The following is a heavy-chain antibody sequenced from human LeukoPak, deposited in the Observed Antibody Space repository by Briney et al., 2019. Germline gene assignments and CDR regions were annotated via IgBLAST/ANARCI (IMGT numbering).Heavy chain of an antibody. CDR1: GFTFSSYA. Sequence: GGSLRLSCAASGFTFSSYAMSWVRQAPGKGLEWVSAISGSGGSTYYADSVKGRFTISRDNSKNTLYLQMNSLRAEDTAVYYCAKGLYYDSSGGHAFDIWGQGTMVTVSS. CDR2: ISGSGGST. CDR3: AKGLYYDSSGGHAFDI. V-gene: IGHV3-23*01. D-gene: IGHD3-22*01. J-gene: IGHJ3*02.